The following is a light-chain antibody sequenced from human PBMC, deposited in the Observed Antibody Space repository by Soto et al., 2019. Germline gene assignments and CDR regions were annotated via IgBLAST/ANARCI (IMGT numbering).Light chain of an antibody. CDR3: QSYDSSLRGSV. J-gene: IGLJ3*02. CDR1: SSNIGAGYD. Sequence: QSVLTQPPSVSGAPGQRVTISCTGTSSNIGAGYDVHWYQQLPGAAPKLLIYGNNNRPSGVPDRFSASKSGASASLAITGLLAGDEADYYCQSYDSSLRGSVFGGGTQLTVL. V-gene: IGLV1-40*01. CDR2: GNN.